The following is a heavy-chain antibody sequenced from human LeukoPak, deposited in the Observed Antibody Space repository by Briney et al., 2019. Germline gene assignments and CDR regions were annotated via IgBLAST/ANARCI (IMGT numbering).Heavy chain of an antibody. V-gene: IGHV3-7*03. J-gene: IGHJ4*02. CDR2: INQDGSEK. CDR1: GLTFGSYW. Sequence: GGSLRLSCAGSGLTFGSYWMNWVRQAPGKGLEWVANINQDGSEKYYVDSVKGRFTISRDNSKNTLYLQMNSLRAEDTAVYYCARGSGYNYGFPDYWGQGTLVTVSS. D-gene: IGHD5-18*01. CDR3: ARGSGYNYGFPDY.